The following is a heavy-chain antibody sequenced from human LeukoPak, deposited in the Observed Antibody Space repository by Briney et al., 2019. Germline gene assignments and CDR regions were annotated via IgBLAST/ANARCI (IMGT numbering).Heavy chain of an antibody. J-gene: IGHJ3*02. CDR1: GFTFSSYS. D-gene: IGHD3-22*01. CDR2: ISRSSSYI. CDR3: AKKWSGDYDSSGVNDAFDI. V-gene: IGHV3-21*01. Sequence: GGSLRLSCAVSGFTFSSYSMTWVRQAPGKGLEWVSSISRSSSYIYYADSVKGRFTISRDNAKNSLYLQMNSLRAEDTAVYYCAKKWSGDYDSSGVNDAFDIWGQGAMVTVSS.